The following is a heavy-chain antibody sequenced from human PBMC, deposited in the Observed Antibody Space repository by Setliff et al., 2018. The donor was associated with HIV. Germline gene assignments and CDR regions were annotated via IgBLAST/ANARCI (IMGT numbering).Heavy chain of an antibody. CDR1: GGSFSNYR. CDR2: IYRSGTN. J-gene: IGHJ5*02. CDR3: ARDRHYSGLGSYGP. V-gene: IGHV4-4*07. D-gene: IGHD3-10*01. Sequence: SETLSLTCTIFGGSFSNYRWSWIRQPAGRGLEWIGRIYRSGTNDYKPSLKSRVSMSLDTSRNQFSLKLTSVTDENTAVYYCARDRHYSGLGSYGPWGPGILVTVSS.